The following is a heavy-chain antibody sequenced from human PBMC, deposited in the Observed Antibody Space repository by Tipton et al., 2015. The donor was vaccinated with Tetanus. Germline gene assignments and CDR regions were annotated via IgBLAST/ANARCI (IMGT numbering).Heavy chain of an antibody. CDR1: GYTFQNFA. J-gene: IGHJ5*02. D-gene: IGHD1-1*01. Sequence: SLRLSCVGSGYTFQNFAMSWVRQAPGKGLEWVAGISGDGDGRFYADSVKGRFSISRDNSKDTLYLQMNTLRAEDTAVYYCAKYGWNGVTWGKGTLVPVSS. V-gene: IGHV3-23*01. CDR3: AKYGWNGVT. CDR2: ISGDGDGR.